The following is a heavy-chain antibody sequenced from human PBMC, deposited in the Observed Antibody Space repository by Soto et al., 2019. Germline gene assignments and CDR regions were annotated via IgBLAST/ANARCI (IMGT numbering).Heavy chain of an antibody. D-gene: IGHD1-20*01. CDR2: ISYDGSNK. J-gene: IGHJ4*02. CDR1: GFTFSSYA. V-gene: IGHV3-30-3*01. Sequence: PGGSLRLSCAASGFTFSSYAMHWVRQAPGKGLEWVAVISYDGSNKYYADSVKGRFTISRDNSKNTLYLQMNSLRAEDTAVYYCASGTNRNAVPSFPWYWDQRTLGTLSS. CDR3: ASGTNRNAVPSFPWY.